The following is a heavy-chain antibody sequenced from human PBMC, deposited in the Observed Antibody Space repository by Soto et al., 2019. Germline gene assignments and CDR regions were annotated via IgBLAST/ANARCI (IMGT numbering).Heavy chain of an antibody. CDR3: ARADCSSTSCDRFYYYGMDV. J-gene: IGHJ6*02. CDR2: IYYSGNT. Sequence: SETLSLTCTVSGGSVSSGSYYWSWIRQPPGKGLEWVGYIYYSGNTNYNPSLKSRVTISVDASKNQLSLELSSVTAADTAVYYCARADCSSTSCDRFYYYGMDVWGQGTTVTVSS. CDR1: GGSVSSGSYY. D-gene: IGHD2-2*01. V-gene: IGHV4-61*01.